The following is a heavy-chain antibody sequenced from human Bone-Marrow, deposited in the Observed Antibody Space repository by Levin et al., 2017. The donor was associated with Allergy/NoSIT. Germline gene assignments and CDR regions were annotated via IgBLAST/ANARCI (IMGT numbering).Heavy chain of an antibody. D-gene: IGHD6-13*01. CDR1: GFTFSNYW. V-gene: IGHV3-74*01. Sequence: PGGSLRLSCAASGFTFSNYWMHWVRQTPGKGLVWVSRIDSHGSDTTYADSVKGRFSISRDNAKNTLYLQMNSLRADDTAVYYCARSGYGTTWYGDYYYYYMDVWGKGTAVTVSS. CDR2: IDSHGSDT. J-gene: IGHJ6*03. CDR3: ARSGYGTTWYGDYYYYYMDV.